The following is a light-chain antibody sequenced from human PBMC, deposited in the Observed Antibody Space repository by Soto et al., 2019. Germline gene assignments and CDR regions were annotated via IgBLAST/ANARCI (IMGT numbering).Light chain of an antibody. CDR2: AAS. J-gene: IGKJ2*01. Sequence: DLQMTQSPSSLSASVGDRVTITCRASQSISSYLNWYQQKPGRAPKLLIYAASSLQSGVPSRFSGSGSGTDFTLTISSLQPEDFATYYCQQTSSTPFTSGQGTKLEIK. V-gene: IGKV1-39*01. CDR3: QQTSSTPFT. CDR1: QSISSY.